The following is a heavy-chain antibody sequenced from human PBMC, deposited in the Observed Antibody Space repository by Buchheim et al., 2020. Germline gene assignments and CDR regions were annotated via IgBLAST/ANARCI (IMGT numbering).Heavy chain of an antibody. CDR2: ISSDGNKK. J-gene: IGHJ5*02. Sequence: QVHLVESGGGVVQPGRSLRLSCAASGFDFSGCGMHWGRQAPGKGLEWVAVISSDGNKKYYADSVNGRFTISRDNSRNTLYVQMDSLWPEDTAVYYCAKDLSGSYWSADHWGQGTL. CDR1: GFDFSGCG. V-gene: IGHV3-30*18. CDR3: AKDLSGSYWSADH. D-gene: IGHD1-26*01.